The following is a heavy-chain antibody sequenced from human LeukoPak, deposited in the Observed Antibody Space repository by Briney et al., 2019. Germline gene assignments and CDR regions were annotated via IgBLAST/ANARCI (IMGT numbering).Heavy chain of an antibody. CDR1: GFTFSSYS. D-gene: IGHD3-9*01. J-gene: IGHJ4*02. Sequence: GGSLRLSCAASGFTFSSYSMNWVRQAPGKGLEWVSSISSSSSYIYYADSVEGRFTISRDNAKNSLYLQMNSLRAEDTAVYYCARDLRDFDWLLYGYHFDYWGQGTLVTVSS. CDR2: ISSSSSYI. CDR3: ARDLRDFDWLLYGYHFDY. V-gene: IGHV3-21*01.